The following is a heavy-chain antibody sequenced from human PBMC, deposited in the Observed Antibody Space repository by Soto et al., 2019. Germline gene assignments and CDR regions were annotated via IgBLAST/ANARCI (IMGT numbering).Heavy chain of an antibody. CDR1: GFTFSSYA. CDR3: AKKFKDSYSSSWYRHYYYYYGMDV. J-gene: IGHJ6*02. CDR2: ISGSGGST. D-gene: IGHD6-13*01. Sequence: QSGGSLRLSCAASGFTFSSYAMSWVRQAPGKGLEWVSAISGSGGSTYYADSVKGRFTISRDNSKNTLYLQMNSLRAEDTAVYYCAKKFKDSYSSSWYRHYYYYYGMDVWGQGTTVTVSS. V-gene: IGHV3-23*01.